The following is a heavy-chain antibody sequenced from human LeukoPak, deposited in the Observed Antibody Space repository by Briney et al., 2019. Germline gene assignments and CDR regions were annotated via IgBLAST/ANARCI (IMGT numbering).Heavy chain of an antibody. J-gene: IGHJ4*02. V-gene: IGHV3-20*04. D-gene: IGHD5-12*01. CDR3: ARDALRGYSGYDPLDY. Sequence: PGGSLRLSCAASGFTFDDYGMSWVRQAPGKGLEWVSGINWNGGSTGYADSVKGRFTISSDNAKNSLYLQMNSLRAEDTALYYCARDALRGYSGYDPLDYWGQGTLVTVSS. CDR2: INWNGGST. CDR1: GFTFDDYG.